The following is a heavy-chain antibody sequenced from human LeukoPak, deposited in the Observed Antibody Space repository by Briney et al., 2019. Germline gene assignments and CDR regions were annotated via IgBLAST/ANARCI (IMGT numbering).Heavy chain of an antibody. J-gene: IGHJ2*01. Sequence: ASVKVSCKASGYTFTVNHVHWVRQAPGQGLEWMGWNDPNSGGTKYEQKFQDRVAMTSDTSISTAYMELSGLRSDDTAVYFCAREADIVSFDLWGRGTLVTVSS. CDR2: NDPNSGGT. V-gene: IGHV1-2*02. CDR3: AREADIVSFDL. CDR1: GYTFTVNH. D-gene: IGHD3-16*02.